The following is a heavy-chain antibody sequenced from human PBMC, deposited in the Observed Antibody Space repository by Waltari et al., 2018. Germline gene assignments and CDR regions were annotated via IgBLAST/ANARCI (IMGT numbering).Heavy chain of an antibody. Sequence: EVQLVETGGGLIQPGGSLRLSCAASGFTVSSNYMSWVRQAPGKGREWVSVIYGGSSTYYADSVKGRFTISRDNSKNTLYLQMNSLRAEDTAVYYCASAVVVVAAFDYWGQGTLVTVSS. CDR2: IYGGSST. V-gene: IGHV3-53*02. CDR1: GFTVSSNY. D-gene: IGHD2-15*01. CDR3: ASAVVVVAAFDY. J-gene: IGHJ4*02.